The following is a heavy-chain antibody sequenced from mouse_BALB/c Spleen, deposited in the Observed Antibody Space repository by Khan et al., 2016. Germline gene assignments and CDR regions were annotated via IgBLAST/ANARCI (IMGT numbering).Heavy chain of an antibody. V-gene: IGHV2-6-7*01. CDR2: IWGDGST. J-gene: IGHJ4*01. Sequence: VQLQESGPGLVAPSQSLSITCTVSGFSIIAYGVNWVRQPPGKGLEWLGMIWGDGSTDYNSALKSRLNITKDNSKSQVFLKMNSLQTDDTARYYCARDGWGYYAMDYWGRGPSVTVSS. D-gene: IGHD2-2*01. CDR3: ARDGWGYYAMDY. CDR1: GFSIIAYG.